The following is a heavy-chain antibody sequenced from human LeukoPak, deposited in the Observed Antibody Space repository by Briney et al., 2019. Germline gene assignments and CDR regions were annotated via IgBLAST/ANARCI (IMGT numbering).Heavy chain of an antibody. CDR3: ARDPESRNPYYYYYHGMDV. CDR2: IWYDGSNK. CDR1: GFTFSSYG. Sequence: PGRSLRLSCAASGFTFSSYGMHWVRQAPGKGLEWVAVIWYDGSNKYYADSVKGRFTISRDNSKNTLYLQMNSLRAEDTAVYYCARDPESRNPYYYYYHGMDVWGQGTTVTVSS. D-gene: IGHD1-14*01. J-gene: IGHJ6*02. V-gene: IGHV3-33*01.